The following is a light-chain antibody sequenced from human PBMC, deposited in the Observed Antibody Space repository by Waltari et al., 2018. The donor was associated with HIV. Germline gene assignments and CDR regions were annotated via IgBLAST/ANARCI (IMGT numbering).Light chain of an antibody. CDR2: KDK. Sequence: YELTQPPSVSVSPGQTATHICSGDELPDQYAHWYQQRPGQAPVLVIYKDKERPSGIPERFSGSSSGTTATLTISGVLEEDEADYYCQSADSSETLGVFGGGTKLTVL. V-gene: IGLV3-25*03. CDR1: ELPDQY. J-gene: IGLJ3*02. CDR3: QSADSSETLGV.